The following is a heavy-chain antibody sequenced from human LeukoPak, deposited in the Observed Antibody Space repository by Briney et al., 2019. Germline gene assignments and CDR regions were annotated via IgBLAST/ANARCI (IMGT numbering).Heavy chain of an antibody. J-gene: IGHJ3*02. CDR1: GFTFSSHW. CDR3: ARGSSVWYYAFDI. CDR2: IKQDGSEK. D-gene: IGHD6-19*01. V-gene: IGHV3-7*03. Sequence: GGSLRLSCAASGFTFSSHWMNWVRQAPGKGLEWVANIKQDGSEKYYVDFVKGRFTISRDNAKGSLYLQMNSLRAEDTAVYYCARGSSVWYYAFDIWGRGTMVTVSS.